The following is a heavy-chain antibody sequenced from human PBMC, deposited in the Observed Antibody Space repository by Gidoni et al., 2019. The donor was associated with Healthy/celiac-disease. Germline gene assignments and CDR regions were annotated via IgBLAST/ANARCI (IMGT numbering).Heavy chain of an antibody. D-gene: IGHD2-15*01. V-gene: IGHV3-23*01. CDR3: AKSKDIVVVVAATVFDY. CDR2: ISGSGGST. J-gene: IGHJ4*02. CDR1: GFTFSSYA. Sequence: EVQLLESGGGLVQPGGSLRLSCAASGFTFSSYAMSWVRQAPGKGLEWVSAISGSGGSTYYADSVKGRFTISRDNSKNTLYLQMNSLRAEDTAVYYCAKSKDIVVVVAATVFDYWGQGTLVTVSS.